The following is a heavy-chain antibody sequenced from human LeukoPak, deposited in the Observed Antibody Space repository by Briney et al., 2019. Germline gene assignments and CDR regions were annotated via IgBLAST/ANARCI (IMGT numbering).Heavy chain of an antibody. J-gene: IGHJ4*02. CDR3: ARRRIPYYYGSGSPAGFDY. CDR2: INHSGST. Sequence: SETLSLTFAVYGGSFSGYYWSWIRQPPGKGLEWIGEINHSGSTNYNPSLKSRVTISVDTSKNQFSLKLSSVTAADTAVYYCARRRIPYYYGSGSPAGFDYWGQGTLVTVSS. D-gene: IGHD3-10*01. V-gene: IGHV4-34*01. CDR1: GGSFSGYY.